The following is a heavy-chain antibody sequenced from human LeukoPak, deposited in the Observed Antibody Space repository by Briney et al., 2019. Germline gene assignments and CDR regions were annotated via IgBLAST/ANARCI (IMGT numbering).Heavy chain of an antibody. V-gene: IGHV3-30*18. CDR2: ISYDGSNK. D-gene: IGHD6-19*01. J-gene: IGHJ4*02. CDR3: AKDLGQWLVRGLWGYYFDY. CDR1: GFTFSNYW. Sequence: GGSLRLSCAASGFTFSNYWMSWVRQAPGKGLEWVAVISYDGSNKYYADSVKGRFTISRDNSKNTLYLQMNSLRAEGTAVYYCAKDLGQWLVRGLWGYYFDYWGQGTLVTVSS.